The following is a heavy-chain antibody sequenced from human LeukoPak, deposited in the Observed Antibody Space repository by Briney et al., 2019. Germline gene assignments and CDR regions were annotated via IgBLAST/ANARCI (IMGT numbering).Heavy chain of an antibody. CDR1: GYTFTSYD. CDR3: ARGRGRVGATDY. CDR2: MNPNSGNT. J-gene: IGHJ4*02. V-gene: IGHV1-8*03. D-gene: IGHD1-26*01. Sequence: ASVKVSCKASGYTFTSYDINWVRQATGQGLEWMGWMNPNSGNTGYAQKFQGRVTITRNTSISTVYMELSSLRSEDTAVYYCARGRGRVGATDYWGQGTLVTVSS.